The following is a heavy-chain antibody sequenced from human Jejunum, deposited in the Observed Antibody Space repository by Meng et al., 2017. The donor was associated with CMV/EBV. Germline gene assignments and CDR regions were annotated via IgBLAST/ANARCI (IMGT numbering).Heavy chain of an antibody. V-gene: IGHV3-7*01. Sequence: FNIYWMTWVRTAPGKGLEWVADIKNDGSEQNYVTSVKGRFTISRDNVRNSLYLQMNSLRVEDTAVYYCVIVRNYNYDSSGHSLDFWGQGTLVTVSS. CDR1: FNIYW. D-gene: IGHD3-22*01. CDR2: IKNDGSEQ. CDR3: VIVRNYNYDSSGHSLDF. J-gene: IGHJ4*02.